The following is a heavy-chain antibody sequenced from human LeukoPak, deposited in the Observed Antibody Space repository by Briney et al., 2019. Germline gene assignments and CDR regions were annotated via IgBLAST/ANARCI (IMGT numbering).Heavy chain of an antibody. Sequence: SETLSLTCTVSGGSISSGSYYWSWIRQPAGKGLEWIGRIYTSGSTNYNPSLKSRVTISVDTSKNQFSLKLSSVTAADTAVYYCARWIGYCNSTSCFYYFDYWGQGTLVTVSS. CDR1: GGSISSGSYY. J-gene: IGHJ4*02. D-gene: IGHD2-2*03. CDR3: ARWIGYCNSTSCFYYFDY. CDR2: IYTSGST. V-gene: IGHV4-61*02.